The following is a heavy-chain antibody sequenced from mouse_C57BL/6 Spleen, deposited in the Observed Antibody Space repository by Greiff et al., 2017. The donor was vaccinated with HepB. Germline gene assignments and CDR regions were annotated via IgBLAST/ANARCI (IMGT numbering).Heavy chain of an antibody. CDR1: GYTFTSYG. CDR3: ARDYYGSSLLYYAMDY. Sequence: VQLQQSGAELARPGASVKLSCKASGYTFTSYGISWVKQRTGQGLEWIGEIYPRSGNTYYNEKFKGKATLTADKSSSTAYMELRSLTSEDSAVYFCARDYYGSSLLYYAMDYWGQGTSVTVSS. CDR2: IYPRSGNT. J-gene: IGHJ4*01. D-gene: IGHD1-1*01. V-gene: IGHV1-81*01.